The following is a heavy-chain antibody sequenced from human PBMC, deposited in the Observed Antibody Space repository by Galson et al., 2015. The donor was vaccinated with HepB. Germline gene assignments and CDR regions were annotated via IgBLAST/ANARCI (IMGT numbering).Heavy chain of an antibody. CDR1: GFTFDDYA. D-gene: IGHD6-19*01. J-gene: IGHJ6*02. CDR2: ISWNSGSI. Sequence: SLRLSCAASGFTFDDYAMHWVRQAPGKGLEWVSGISWNSGSIGYADSVKGRFTISRDNAKNSLYLQMNSLRAEDTALYYCAKDISQAVGGTAGYYGMDVWGQGTTVTVSS. CDR3: AKDISQAVGGTAGYYGMDV. V-gene: IGHV3-9*01.